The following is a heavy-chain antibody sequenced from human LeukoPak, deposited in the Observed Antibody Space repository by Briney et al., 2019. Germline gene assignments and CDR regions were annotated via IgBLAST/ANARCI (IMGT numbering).Heavy chain of an antibody. J-gene: IGHJ4*02. CDR2: IYSGGST. Sequence: GGSLRLSCAASGFTVSSNNMSWVRQAPGKGLEWVSVIYSGGSTYYADSVKGRFAISRDNSKNTLYLQMNSLRAGDTAIYFCAKPARTDYTDYWGQGTLVTVSS. CDR1: GFTVSSNN. CDR3: AKPARTDYTDY. D-gene: IGHD1-14*01. V-gene: IGHV3-53*01.